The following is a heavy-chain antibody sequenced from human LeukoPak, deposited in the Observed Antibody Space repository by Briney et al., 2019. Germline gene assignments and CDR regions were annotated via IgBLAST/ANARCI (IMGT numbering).Heavy chain of an antibody. J-gene: IGHJ6*03. D-gene: IGHD3-16*01. CDR3: ARSIGARGYYYYYMDV. Sequence: SVKVSCKASGGTFSSCAISWVRQAPGQGLEWMGGIIPIFGTANYAQKFQGRVRITADESTSTAYMELSSLRSEDTAVYYCARSIGARGYYYYYMDVWGKGTTVTVSS. V-gene: IGHV1-69*13. CDR1: GGTFSSCA. CDR2: IIPIFGTA.